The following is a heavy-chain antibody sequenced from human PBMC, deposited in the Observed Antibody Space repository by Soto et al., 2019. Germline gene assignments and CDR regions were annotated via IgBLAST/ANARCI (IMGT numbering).Heavy chain of an antibody. CDR1: GFTFSSYA. D-gene: IGHD6-13*01. Sequence: HPGGSLRLSCAASGFTFSSYAMSWVRQAPGKGLEWVSAISGSGGSTYYAESVKGRFTISRDNSKNTLYLQMNSLRAEDTAVYYCARARTSIAAAGLDYWGQGTLVTVSS. V-gene: IGHV3-23*01. CDR3: ARARTSIAAAGLDY. CDR2: ISGSGGST. J-gene: IGHJ4*02.